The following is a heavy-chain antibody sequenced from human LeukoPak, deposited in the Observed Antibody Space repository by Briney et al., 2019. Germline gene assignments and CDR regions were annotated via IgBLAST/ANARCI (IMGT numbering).Heavy chain of an antibody. CDR3: ARDYGDPRGWFDP. D-gene: IGHD4-17*01. Sequence: SETLSLTCTVSGGSISSYYWSWIRQPPGKGLEWIGYIYYSGSTNYNPSLKSRVTISVDASKNQFSLKLSSVTAADTAVYYCARDYGDPRGWFDPWGQGTLVTVSS. J-gene: IGHJ5*02. CDR1: GGSISSYY. V-gene: IGHV4-59*12. CDR2: IYYSGST.